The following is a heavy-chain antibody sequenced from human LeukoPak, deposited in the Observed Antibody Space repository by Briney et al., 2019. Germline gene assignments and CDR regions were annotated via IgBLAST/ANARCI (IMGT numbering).Heavy chain of an antibody. V-gene: IGHV3-53*01. D-gene: IGHD6-13*01. Sequence: GGSLRLSCVASGFNFSGKYMSWVRQAPGRGLEWVSIIYSDNNTYHRDPVKGRFIISRDNSKNTLFLQLNTLRAEDTGVYYCSGSSRYGYFDYWGQGTLVTVSS. CDR3: SGSSRYGYFDY. CDR1: GFNFSGKY. J-gene: IGHJ4*02. CDR2: IYSDNNT.